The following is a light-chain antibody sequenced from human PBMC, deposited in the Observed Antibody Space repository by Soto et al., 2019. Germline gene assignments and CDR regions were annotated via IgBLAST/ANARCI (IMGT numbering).Light chain of an antibody. CDR3: QQSYSTPFT. Sequence: DIQRTQSPSTLSASVGDRVTITCRASQSISSWLAWYQQKPGKAPKLLIYDASSLDVGVPSRFSGSGSGTDFTLTISSLQPEDFATYYCQQSYSTPFTFGQGTRLEIK. CDR2: DAS. CDR1: QSISSW. J-gene: IGKJ5*01. V-gene: IGKV1-5*01.